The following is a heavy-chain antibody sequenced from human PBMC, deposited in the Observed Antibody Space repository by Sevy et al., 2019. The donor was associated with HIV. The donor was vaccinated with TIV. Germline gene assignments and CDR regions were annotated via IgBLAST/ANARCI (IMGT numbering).Heavy chain of an antibody. CDR3: TTSLNHLGS. V-gene: IGHV3-73*01. Sequence: GGSLRLSCAASGFSLSDSAIHWVHQAPGKGLEWLGRGRSKANNYATLYATSVEGRFTISRDDSDISGDDSESKAYLQMNSLTAEDTAVYYCTTSLNHLGSWGQGTLVTVSS. J-gene: IGHJ4*02. CDR1: GFSLSDSA. CDR2: GRSKANNYAT.